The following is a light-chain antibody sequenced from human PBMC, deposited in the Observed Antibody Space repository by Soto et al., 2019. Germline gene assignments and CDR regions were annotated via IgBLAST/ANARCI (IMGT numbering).Light chain of an antibody. V-gene: IGKV3-11*01. CDR1: PSVTSY. CDR3: QQRSNWPWT. CDR2: DAS. J-gene: IGKJ1*01. Sequence: EIVLTQSPATLSLSPWERATLSCRASPSVTSYLAWYQQKPGQAPRLLIYDASNRATGIPARFSGSGSGTDFTLTISSLEPEDFAVYYCQQRSNWPWTFGQGTKVEIK.